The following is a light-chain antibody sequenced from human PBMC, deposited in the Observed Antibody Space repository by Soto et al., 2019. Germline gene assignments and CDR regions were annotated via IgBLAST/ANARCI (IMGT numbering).Light chain of an antibody. CDR1: QSVIDNY. CDR3: QQYGSSPST. CDR2: GAS. J-gene: IGKJ1*01. Sequence: ENVLTQSPGTLSLSPGERATLSCRASQSVIDNYVAWYQEKPGQAPRLLIHGASSRATGIPDRFRGSGSGTDFTLTISGLEPDDFAVYFCQQYGSSPSTFGQGTKVEIK. V-gene: IGKV3-20*01.